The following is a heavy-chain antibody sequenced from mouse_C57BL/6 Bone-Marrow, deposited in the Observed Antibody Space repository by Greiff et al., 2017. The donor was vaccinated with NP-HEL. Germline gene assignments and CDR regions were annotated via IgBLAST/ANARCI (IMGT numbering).Heavy chain of an antibody. CDR3: ATPALFYYGNYPAWFAY. CDR1: GFTFTDYY. Sequence: EVKLMESGPVLVKPGPSVKISCKASGFTFTDYYMHWVKQSHGKSLEWIGLVYPYNGGTSYNQKFKGKATLTVDTSSSTAYMELNSLTSEDSAVYYCATPALFYYGNYPAWFAYWGQGTLVTVSA. J-gene: IGHJ3*01. CDR2: VYPYNGGT. D-gene: IGHD2-1*01. V-gene: IGHV1-36*01.